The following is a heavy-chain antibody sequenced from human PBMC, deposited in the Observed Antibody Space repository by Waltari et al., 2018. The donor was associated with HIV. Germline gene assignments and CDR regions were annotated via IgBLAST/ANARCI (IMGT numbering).Heavy chain of an antibody. D-gene: IGHD3-22*01. CDR2: IRAHNGNT. CDR3: ARSPPQYDSSGYYCDY. J-gene: IGHJ4*02. V-gene: IGHV1-18*01. Sequence: QVQLVQSGAEVKKPGASVKVSCKASGNTLTIYGFTWVRQAPGQGLEWMGWIRAHNGNTHYARKCQGRVTMTTDTSTSTAYMELRSLRSDDAAVYYCARSPPQYDSSGYYCDYWGQGTLVTVSS. CDR1: GNTLTIYG.